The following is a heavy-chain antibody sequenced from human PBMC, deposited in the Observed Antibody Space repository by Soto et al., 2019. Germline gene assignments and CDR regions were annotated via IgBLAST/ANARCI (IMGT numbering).Heavy chain of an antibody. CDR1: GFTFSSYA. V-gene: IGHV3-23*01. CDR2: ISGSGGST. Sequence: GGSLRLSCAASGFTFSSYAMSWVRQAPGKGLEWVSAISGSGGSTYYADSVKGRFTISRDNSKYTLYLQMNSLRAEDTAVYYCAKYYDSSGYYYVPFDYWGQGTLVTVSS. J-gene: IGHJ4*02. CDR3: AKYYDSSGYYYVPFDY. D-gene: IGHD3-22*01.